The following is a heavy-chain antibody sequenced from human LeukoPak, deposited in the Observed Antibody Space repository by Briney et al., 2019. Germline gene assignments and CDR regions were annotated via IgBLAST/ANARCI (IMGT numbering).Heavy chain of an antibody. D-gene: IGHD3-9*01. V-gene: IGHV3-53*01. CDR2: IYGGGST. CDR3: AKVSDVLRYFDWFNFDY. CDR1: GLSVSSNF. J-gene: IGHJ4*02. Sequence: GGSLRLSCAATGLSVSSNFMSWVRQAPGKGLEWVSVIYGGGSTYYADSVKGRFTISRDNSKNTLYLQMNSLRAEDTAVYYCAKVSDVLRYFDWFNFDYWGQGTLVTVSS.